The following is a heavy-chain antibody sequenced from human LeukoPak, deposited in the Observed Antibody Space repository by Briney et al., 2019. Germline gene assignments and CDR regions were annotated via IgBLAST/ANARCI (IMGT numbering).Heavy chain of an antibody. CDR2: ISAYNGNT. Sequence: ASVKVSCKASGYTFTSYGIFWVRQAPGQGLEWMGWISAYNGNTNYAQKLQGRVTMTTDTSTSTAYMELRSLRSDDTAVYYCARGLQENLAWLQAFSAFDIWGQGTMVTVSS. V-gene: IGHV1-18*01. CDR3: ARGLQENLAWLQAFSAFDI. D-gene: IGHD5-12*01. J-gene: IGHJ3*02. CDR1: GYTFTSYG.